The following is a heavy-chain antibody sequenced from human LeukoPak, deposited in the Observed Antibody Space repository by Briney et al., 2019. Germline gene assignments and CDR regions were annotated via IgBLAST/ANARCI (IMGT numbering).Heavy chain of an antibody. J-gene: IGHJ4*02. D-gene: IGHD3-10*01. CDR3: ARAEGSYY. V-gene: IGHV3-74*01. CDR2: INRDRISK. Sequence: VWFSLINRDRISKSYPASVKGRFTISRENAKNTLYLQMNSLRAEDTAVYYCARAEGSYYWGQGTLVTVSS.